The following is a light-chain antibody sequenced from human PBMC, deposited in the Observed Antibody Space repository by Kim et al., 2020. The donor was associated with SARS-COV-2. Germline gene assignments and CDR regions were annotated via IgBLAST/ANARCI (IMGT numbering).Light chain of an antibody. Sequence: AFVGDKVTITCRSSQTISQYVNWYLQKPGRGPKLLIYAASNVEGGVPSRFSGSGSGTEFTLTISGLQPEDVATYYCQQTDSVPLTFGQGTKVDIK. CDR3: QQTDSVPLT. CDR2: AAS. J-gene: IGKJ1*01. V-gene: IGKV1-39*01. CDR1: QTISQY.